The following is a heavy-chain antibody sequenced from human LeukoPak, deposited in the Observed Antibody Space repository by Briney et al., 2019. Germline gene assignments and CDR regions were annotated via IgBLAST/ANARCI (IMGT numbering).Heavy chain of an antibody. CDR2: ISGGGGST. CDR1: GFTFSSYA. Sequence: GSLRLSCAASGFTFSSYAMNWVRQAPGKGLEWVSGISGGGGSTYYADSVKGRFTISRDNSKNTLYLQMNSLRAEDTAVYYCARDREMATMTFDYWGQGTLVTVSS. D-gene: IGHD5-24*01. CDR3: ARDREMATMTFDY. J-gene: IGHJ4*02. V-gene: IGHV3-23*01.